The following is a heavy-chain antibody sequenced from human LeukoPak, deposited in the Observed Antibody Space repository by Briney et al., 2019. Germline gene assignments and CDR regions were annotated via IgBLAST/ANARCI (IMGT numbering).Heavy chain of an antibody. CDR1: GFTVSSNY. J-gene: IGHJ4*02. D-gene: IGHD3-22*01. Sequence: PGGSLRLSCAASGFTVSSNYMSWVRQAPGKGLEWVSVIYSGGSTYYADSVKGRFTISRDNSKSTLYLQMNSLRAEDTAVYYCWYYDSSGYYDFDYWGQGTLVTVSS. CDR2: IYSGGST. V-gene: IGHV3-66*01. CDR3: WYYDSSGYYDFDY.